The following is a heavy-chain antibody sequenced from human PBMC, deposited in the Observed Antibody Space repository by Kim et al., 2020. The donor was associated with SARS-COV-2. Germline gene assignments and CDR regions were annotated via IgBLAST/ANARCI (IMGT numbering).Heavy chain of an antibody. CDR3: ARGPHIVVGRDKGLDV. D-gene: IGHD2-2*01. J-gene: IGHJ6*02. Sequence: ASVKVSCKASGYTFTSYYMHWGRQAPGQGLEWMGIINPSGGSTSYVQKFQGRVTMTRDPSTSTVYMELSSLGSEDTAVYYCARGPHIVVGRDKGLDVWGQGTTVTVSS. V-gene: IGHV1-46*01. CDR2: INPSGGST. CDR1: GYTFTSYY.